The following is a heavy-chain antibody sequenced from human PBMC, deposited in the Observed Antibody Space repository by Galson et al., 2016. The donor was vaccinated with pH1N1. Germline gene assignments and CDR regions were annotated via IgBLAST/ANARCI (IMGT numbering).Heavy chain of an antibody. CDR2: ISGSGEST. Sequence: SLRLSCAASGFTFSSYWMSWVRQAPGKGLEWVSAISGSGESTCYADSVKGRFTISRDNPKNTLYLQLNSLRAGDTAVYYCLKYDSSGFYYGRLIDWGQGTLVTVSS. V-gene: IGHV3-23*01. CDR3: LKYDSSGFYYGRLID. CDR1: GFTFSSYW. D-gene: IGHD3-22*01. J-gene: IGHJ4*02.